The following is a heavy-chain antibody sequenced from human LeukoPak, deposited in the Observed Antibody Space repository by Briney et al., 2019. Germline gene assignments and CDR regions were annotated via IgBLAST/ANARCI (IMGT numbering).Heavy chain of an antibody. Sequence: ASVKVSCKASGYTFTSYYMHWVRQAPGQGLEWMGIINPSGGSTSYAQKFQGRVTMTRGTSTSTVYMELSSLRSEDTAVYYCARDPRGVVVTANPFDYWGQGTLVTVSS. CDR2: INPSGGST. J-gene: IGHJ4*02. V-gene: IGHV1-46*01. D-gene: IGHD2-21*02. CDR1: GYTFTSYY. CDR3: ARDPRGVVVTANPFDY.